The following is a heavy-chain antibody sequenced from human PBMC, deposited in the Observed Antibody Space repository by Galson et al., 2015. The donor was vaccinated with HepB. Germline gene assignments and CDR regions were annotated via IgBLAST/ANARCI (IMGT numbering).Heavy chain of an antibody. D-gene: IGHD2-2*01. J-gene: IGHJ4*02. V-gene: IGHV4-39*01. CDR2: IYYAGSS. CDR1: GGSIISSRNY. CDR3: ARPRYCSSASCSASFDY. Sequence: ETLSLTCTVSGGSIISSRNYWGWIRQPPGQGLEWIGGIYYAGSSHYNPSLKSRLTLSVDTSKNQFSLRLTSVTAADTAVYYCARPRYCSSASCSASFDYWGQGILVTVSS.